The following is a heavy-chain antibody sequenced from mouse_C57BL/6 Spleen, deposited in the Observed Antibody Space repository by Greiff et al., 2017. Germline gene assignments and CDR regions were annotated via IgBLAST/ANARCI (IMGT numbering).Heavy chain of an antibody. J-gene: IGHJ1*03. CDR2: IDPSDSYT. Sequence: QVQLQQPGAELVMPGASVKLSCKASGYTFTSYWMHWVKQRPGQGLEWIGEIDPSDSYTNYNQKFKGKSTLTVDKSSSTAYMQLSSLTSEDAAVYYCAGGLRWYCDVWGTGTTVTVSS. V-gene: IGHV1-69*01. D-gene: IGHD3-1*01. CDR3: AGGLRWYCDV. CDR1: GYTFTSYW.